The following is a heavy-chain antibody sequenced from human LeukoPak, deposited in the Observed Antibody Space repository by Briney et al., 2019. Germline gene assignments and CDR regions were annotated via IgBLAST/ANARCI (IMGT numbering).Heavy chain of an antibody. V-gene: IGHV3-30*18. D-gene: IGHD3-10*01. J-gene: IGHJ4*02. Sequence: GGSLRLSCAASGFTFSSYGMHWVRQAPGKGLEWVAVISYDGSNKYYADSVKGRFTISRDNSKNTLYLQMNSLRAEDTAVYYCAKDRAYGSGSYDYWGQGTLVTVSS. CDR1: GFTFSSYG. CDR3: AKDRAYGSGSYDY. CDR2: ISYDGSNK.